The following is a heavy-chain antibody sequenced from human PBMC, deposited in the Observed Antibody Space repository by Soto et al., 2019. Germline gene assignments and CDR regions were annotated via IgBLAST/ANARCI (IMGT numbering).Heavy chain of an antibody. CDR3: ARHGCNFNYYFDY. CDR2: IYHSGST. D-gene: IGHD2-2*03. Sequence: SETLSLTCAVSGGSVSSTNWWSWVRQPPGKGLEWIGEIYHSGSTNSNPSLKSRVSISVDKSNNQLSLKLSSVTAADTAVYYCARHGCNFNYYFDYWGQGTPVTVSS. J-gene: IGHJ4*02. CDR1: GGSVSSTNW. V-gene: IGHV4-4*02.